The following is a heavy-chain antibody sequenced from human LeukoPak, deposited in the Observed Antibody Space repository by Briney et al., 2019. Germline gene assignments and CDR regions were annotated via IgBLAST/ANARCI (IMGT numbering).Heavy chain of an antibody. Sequence: PGRSLRLSCAASRFTLSTFCTHGAPQVPGKGLGMVSRINGDGSITTNADCVKGRFTISRANAKNTLYLQMNSLRVEDTAVYYCSGGISATGGGWGQGTMVTVSS. CDR1: RFTLSTFC. CDR3: SGGISATGGG. V-gene: IGHV3-74*01. D-gene: IGHD6-13*01. CDR2: INGDGSIT. J-gene: IGHJ3*01.